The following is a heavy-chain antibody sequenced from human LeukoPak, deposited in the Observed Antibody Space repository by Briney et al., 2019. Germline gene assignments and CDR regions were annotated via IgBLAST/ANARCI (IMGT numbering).Heavy chain of an antibody. J-gene: IGHJ6*02. V-gene: IGHV4-59*01. Sequence: SENLSLTCTVSGGSISSYYWSWIRQPPGKGLEWIGYIYYSGSTNYNPSLKSRVTISVDTSKNQFSLKLSSVTAADTAVYYCARDRDRAAATHYGMDVWGQGTTVTVSS. CDR2: IYYSGST. CDR1: GGSISSYY. D-gene: IGHD6-13*01. CDR3: ARDRDRAAATHYGMDV.